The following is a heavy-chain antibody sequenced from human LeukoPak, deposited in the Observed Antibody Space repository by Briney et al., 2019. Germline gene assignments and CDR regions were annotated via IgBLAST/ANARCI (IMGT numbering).Heavy chain of an antibody. Sequence: KPGGSLTLSCAASGFTFSSYSMNWVRQRPGKGLEWVSSISSSSSYIYYADSVTGRFTISRDNAKNSLYLQMNSLRAEDTAVYYCARGPRGSGWYPDYWGQGTLVTVSS. CDR2: ISSSSSYI. D-gene: IGHD6-19*01. CDR3: ARGPRGSGWYPDY. J-gene: IGHJ4*02. CDR1: GFTFSSYS. V-gene: IGHV3-21*01.